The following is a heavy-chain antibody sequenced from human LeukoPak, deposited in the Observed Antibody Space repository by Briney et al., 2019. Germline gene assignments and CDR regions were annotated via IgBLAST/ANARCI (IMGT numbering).Heavy chain of an antibody. CDR2: INPNSGGT. CDR1: GYTFTGYY. Sequence: ASVKVSCKASGYTFTGYYMYWVRQAPGQGLEWMGRINPNSGGTNYAQKFQGRVTMTRDTSISTAYMELSRLRSDDTAVYYCASARYSSGWYLEYFQHWGQGTLVTVSS. CDR3: ASARYSSGWYLEYFQH. D-gene: IGHD6-19*01. V-gene: IGHV1-2*06. J-gene: IGHJ1*01.